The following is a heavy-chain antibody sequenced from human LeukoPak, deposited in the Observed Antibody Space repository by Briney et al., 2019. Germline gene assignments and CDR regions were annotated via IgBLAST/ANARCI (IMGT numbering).Heavy chain of an antibody. J-gene: IGHJ4*02. D-gene: IGHD6-19*01. CDR1: EFSFSAYW. CDR3: ARVGKNGWDFDH. CDR2: INEDGRLK. Sequence: GESLRLSCAASEFSFSAYWMTWVRQAPGRGLEWVAIINEDGRLKKYVDSVKDRFFISRDNTKSSLHLQLTSLRADDTAVYYCARVGKNGWDFDHWGQGTLVTVSS. V-gene: IGHV3-7*01.